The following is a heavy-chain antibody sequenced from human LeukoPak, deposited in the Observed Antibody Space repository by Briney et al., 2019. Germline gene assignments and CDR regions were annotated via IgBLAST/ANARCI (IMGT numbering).Heavy chain of an antibody. CDR3: ARGGSRVAVAGNFDY. Sequence: GGSLRLSCAASGFTFNSYRMNWVRQAPGKGLEWVSSISSSSSYIYYADSVKGRFTISRDNAKNSLYLQMNSLRAEDTAVYYCARGGSRVAVAGNFDYWGQGTLVTVSS. J-gene: IGHJ4*02. CDR2: ISSSSSYI. D-gene: IGHD6-19*01. V-gene: IGHV3-21*01. CDR1: GFTFNSYR.